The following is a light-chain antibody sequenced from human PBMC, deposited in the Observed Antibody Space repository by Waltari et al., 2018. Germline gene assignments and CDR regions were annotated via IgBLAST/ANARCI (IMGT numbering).Light chain of an antibody. Sequence: SSELTQDPAVSVALGQTVRINCPGYSLRTFYVSWYQLKPGQAPVLVMFGKDKRPSGIPDRFSGYSSGTTSSLTITGAQAEDEADYYCSSRNGRANEVVFAGGTKVTVL. J-gene: IGLJ3*02. CDR2: GKD. CDR3: SSRNGRANEVV. CDR1: SLRTFY. V-gene: IGLV3-19*01.